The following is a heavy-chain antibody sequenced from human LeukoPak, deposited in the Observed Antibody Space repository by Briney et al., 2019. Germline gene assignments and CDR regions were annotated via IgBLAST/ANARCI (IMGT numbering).Heavy chain of an antibody. Sequence: QSGGPLRLSCTASGFTFSNCAMTWVRRAPGRGLLWVAAITGGGGNTCYADSVKGRFTISRDNSKNTLYLQMNRLRAEDTAVYYCATLMGGAIGYVGYGGEDYWGQGTLVSVSS. J-gene: IGHJ4*02. CDR3: ATLMGGAIGYVGYGGEDY. CDR2: ITGGGGNT. D-gene: IGHD5-12*01. V-gene: IGHV3-23*01. CDR1: GFTFSNCA.